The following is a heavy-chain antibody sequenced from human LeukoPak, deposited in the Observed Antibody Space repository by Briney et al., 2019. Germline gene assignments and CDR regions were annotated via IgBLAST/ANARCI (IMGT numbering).Heavy chain of an antibody. CDR1: GFTFITAA. V-gene: IGHV3-23*01. J-gene: IGHJ4*02. CDR2: ISGGGGRT. CDR3: AKAPTRNFDY. Sequence: GGCLRLSCAASGFTFITAAMSWGRQAPGEGLEWVSAISGGGGRTYYADSVKGRFSPSRDNSKKTRYLQMKTLRAPDTAVYYCAKAPTRNFDYWGQGTLVTVSS.